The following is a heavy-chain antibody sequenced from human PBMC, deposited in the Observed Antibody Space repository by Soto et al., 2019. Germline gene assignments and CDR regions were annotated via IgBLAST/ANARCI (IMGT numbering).Heavy chain of an antibody. V-gene: IGHV3-33*01. D-gene: IGHD3-22*01. Sequence: SLRLSCAASGFTFSSYGMHWGRQAPGKGLEWVAVIWYDGSNKYYADSVKGRFTISRDNSKNTLYLQMNSLRAEDTAVYYCARDPVDIYYYDSSGSDWGQGTLVTVSS. J-gene: IGHJ4*02. CDR1: GFTFSSYG. CDR3: ARDPVDIYYYDSSGSD. CDR2: IWYDGSNK.